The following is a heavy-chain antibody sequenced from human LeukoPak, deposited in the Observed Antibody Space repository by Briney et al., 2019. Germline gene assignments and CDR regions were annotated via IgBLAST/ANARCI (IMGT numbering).Heavy chain of an antibody. CDR1: GDTLINYA. V-gene: IGHV1-69*05. CDR2: SIPIFGSA. CDR3: ARGPRAYYYYYMGV. Sequence: SVTVSCKASGDTLINYAISWVRQAPGRVLEWMGGSIPIFGSATYAQKIQDRVTITTHESTSTAYMALSSLRSEDTAVYHCARGPRAYYYYYMGVWGKGTTGTVSS. J-gene: IGHJ6*03.